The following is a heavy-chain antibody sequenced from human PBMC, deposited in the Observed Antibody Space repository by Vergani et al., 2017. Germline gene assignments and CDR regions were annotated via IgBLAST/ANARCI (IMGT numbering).Heavy chain of an antibody. CDR2: IIPIFGTA. D-gene: IGHD6-6*01. Sequence: QVQLVQSGAEVKKPGSSVKVSCKASGGTFSSYAISWVRQATGQGLEWMGGIIPIFGTANYAQKFQGRVTITADESTSTAYMELSSLRSEDTAVYYCARPTVKYRRSDYYYIDVWGKGTTVTVSS. CDR1: GGTFSSYA. J-gene: IGHJ6*03. V-gene: IGHV1-69*01. CDR3: ARPTVKYRRSDYYYIDV.